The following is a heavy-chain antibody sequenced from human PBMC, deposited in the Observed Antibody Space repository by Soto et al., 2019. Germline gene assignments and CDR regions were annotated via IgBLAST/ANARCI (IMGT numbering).Heavy chain of an antibody. CDR1: GFTFSSYS. D-gene: IGHD5-18*01. J-gene: IGHJ4*02. Sequence: PGGSLRLSCAASGFTFSSYSMNWVRQAPGKGLEWVSSISSSSSYIYYADSVKGRFTISRDNAKNSLYLQMNSLRAEDTAVYYCERGVDTIRGVYYFDYWGQGTLVTVYS. CDR3: ERGVDTIRGVYYFDY. CDR2: ISSSSSYI. V-gene: IGHV3-21*01.